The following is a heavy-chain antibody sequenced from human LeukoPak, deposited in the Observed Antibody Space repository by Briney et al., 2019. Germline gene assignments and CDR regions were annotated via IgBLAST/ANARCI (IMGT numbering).Heavy chain of an antibody. V-gene: IGHV1-18*04. CDR2: ISAYNGNT. CDR3: ARSTTPNENEYFEH. CDR1: GYTFTGYY. Sequence: ASVKVSCKASGYTFTGYYMHWVRQAPGQGLEWMGWISAYNGNTNYAQKLQGRVTMTTDTSTSTAYMELRSLRSDDTAVYYCARSTTPNENEYFEHWGQGTLVTVSS. D-gene: IGHD2/OR15-2a*01. J-gene: IGHJ1*01.